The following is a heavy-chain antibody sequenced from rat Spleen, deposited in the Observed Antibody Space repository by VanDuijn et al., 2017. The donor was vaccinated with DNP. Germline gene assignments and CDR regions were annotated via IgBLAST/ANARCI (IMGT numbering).Heavy chain of an antibody. J-gene: IGHJ1*01. V-gene: IGHV5-31*01. CDR2: ITNSGDNI. CDR1: GFIFSNYW. Sequence: EVQLVESGGGPVQPGRSLKLSCVASGFIFSNYWMTWIRQAPGKGLEWVASITNSGDNIYYSDSVKGRFSISRDNAKSTLYLQMDSLRSEDTATYYCTTETASYYWYFDFWGPGTMVTVSS. CDR3: TTETASYYWYFDF.